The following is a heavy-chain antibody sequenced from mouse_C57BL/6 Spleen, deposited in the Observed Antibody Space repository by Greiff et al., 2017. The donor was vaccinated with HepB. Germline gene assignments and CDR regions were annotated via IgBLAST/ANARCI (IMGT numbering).Heavy chain of an antibody. D-gene: IGHD1-1*01. CDR3: ARPEGYGSSYGGY. CDR1: GYAFSSSW. Sequence: VQLQQSGPELVKPGASVKISCKASGYAFSSSWMNWVKQRPGKGLEWIGRIYPGDGDTNYNGKFKGKATLTADKSSSTAYMQLSSLTSEDSAVYFCARPEGYGSSYGGYWGQGTTLTVSS. V-gene: IGHV1-82*01. J-gene: IGHJ2*01. CDR2: IYPGDGDT.